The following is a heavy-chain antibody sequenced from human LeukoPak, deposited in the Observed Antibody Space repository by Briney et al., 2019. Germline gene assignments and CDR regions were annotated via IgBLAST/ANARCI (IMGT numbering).Heavy chain of an antibody. Sequence: GGSLRLSCAASGFTFSSYSMNWVRQAPGKGLEWVSSISSSSYIYYADSVKGRFTISRDNAKNSLYLQMNSLRAEDTAVYYCARSKGSSWYGGAFDIWGQGTMVTVSS. J-gene: IGHJ3*02. CDR1: GFTFSSYS. CDR3: ARSKGSSWYGGAFDI. D-gene: IGHD6-13*01. CDR2: ISSSSYI. V-gene: IGHV3-21*01.